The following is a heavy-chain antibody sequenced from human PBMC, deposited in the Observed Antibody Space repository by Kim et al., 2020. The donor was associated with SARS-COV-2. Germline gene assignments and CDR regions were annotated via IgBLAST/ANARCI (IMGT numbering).Heavy chain of an antibody. J-gene: IGHJ5*02. CDR3: AGXXXXYDSSGYPGWFXX. CDR2: IYYSGST. D-gene: IGHD3-22*01. V-gene: IGHV4-39*07. CDR1: CGSISSSSYY. Sequence: SETLSLTCTVSCGSISSSSYYWGWIRQPPGKGLEWIGSIYYSGSTYYNPSLKRRLXXSXDTSKNQFSLKLXXVTAADTAVYYCAGXXXXYDSSGYPGWFXXWGQGXXVTVSS.